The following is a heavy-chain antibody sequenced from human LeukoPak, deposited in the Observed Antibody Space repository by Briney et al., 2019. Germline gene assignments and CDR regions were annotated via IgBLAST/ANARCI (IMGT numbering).Heavy chain of an antibody. D-gene: IGHD2/OR15-2a*01. CDR1: GFTFSSYA. V-gene: IGHV3-23*01. Sequence: GGSLRLSCAVSGFTFSSYAMSWVRQAPGKGLEWVSAIDSSGSYTWYDDSVKGRLTISRDNSKDTLFLQMNGLRAEDTAVYYCAREGPRGNSQFDYWGQGTLVTVSS. CDR2: IDSSGSYT. J-gene: IGHJ4*02. CDR3: AREGPRGNSQFDY.